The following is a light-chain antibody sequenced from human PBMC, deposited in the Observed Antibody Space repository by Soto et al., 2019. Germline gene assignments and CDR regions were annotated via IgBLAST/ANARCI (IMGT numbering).Light chain of an antibody. V-gene: IGKV3-15*01. CDR1: QSISDT. CDR2: SAS. Sequence: EIVMTQSPATLSVSPGGRATLSYRASQSISDTLAWYQQKPGQAPRLLIYSASARATGFPARFSGSGSGTDFTLTISSLQSEDFAVYYCQQYNNWPWTFGQGTKVDI. CDR3: QQYNNWPWT. J-gene: IGKJ1*01.